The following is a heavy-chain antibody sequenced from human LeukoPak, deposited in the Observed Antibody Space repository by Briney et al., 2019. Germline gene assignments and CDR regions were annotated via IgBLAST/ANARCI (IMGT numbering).Heavy chain of an antibody. D-gene: IGHD5-24*01. V-gene: IGHV3-30*02. CDR1: GFTFSSYG. Sequence: GGSLRLSCAASGFTFSSYGMHWVRQAPGKGLDWVAFIPYDETNKYYADSVKGRFTISRDKSKNTLYLQMNSLRPEDTAVYYCTNGPSKDGYNYSFDYWGQGTLVTVSS. J-gene: IGHJ4*02. CDR3: TNGPSKDGYNYSFDY. CDR2: IPYDETNK.